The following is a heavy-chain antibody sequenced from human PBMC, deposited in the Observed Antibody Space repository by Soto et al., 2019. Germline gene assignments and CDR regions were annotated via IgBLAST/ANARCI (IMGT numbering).Heavy chain of an antibody. J-gene: IGHJ5*02. V-gene: IGHV3-23*01. CDR3: AKDRRLAEWPTGWFDP. Sequence: GGSLRLSCSASTFTFNNYAMSWVRQAPGKGLEWISSISSNGRSTFYADSVKGRFTISRDNSGSTLFLQMNNLRGEDTAVYYCAKDRRLAEWPTGWFDPWGQGTLVTVSS. CDR2: ISSNGRST. CDR1: TFTFNNYA. D-gene: IGHD3-3*01.